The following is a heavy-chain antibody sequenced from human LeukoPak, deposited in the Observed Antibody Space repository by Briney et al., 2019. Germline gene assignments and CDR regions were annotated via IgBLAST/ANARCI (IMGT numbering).Heavy chain of an antibody. V-gene: IGHV1-69*05. J-gene: IGHJ5*02. CDR3: ARGETDYSNVNWFDP. Sequence: GASVKVSCKASGYTFTSYDISWVRQAPGQGLEWMGGIISIFGTANYAQKFQGRVTITTDESTSTAYMELSSLRSEDTAVYYCARGETDYSNVNWFDPWGQGTLVTVSS. CDR2: IISIFGTA. D-gene: IGHD4-11*01. CDR1: GYTFTSYD.